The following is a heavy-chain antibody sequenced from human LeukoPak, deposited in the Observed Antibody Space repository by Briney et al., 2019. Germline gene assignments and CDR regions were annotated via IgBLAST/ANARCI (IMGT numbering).Heavy chain of an antibody. J-gene: IGHJ4*02. Sequence: PGDSLRLSCATSGFTFSSSVMSWVRQAPGKGLEWVLAICDSGGSTYYPASVKGRFTISRDNYKNPPYLELYSLRAEGKVVYYCAKGSRDYYPYYFDYWGQGTLVTVSS. V-gene: IGHV3-23*01. CDR3: AKGSRDYYPYYFDY. D-gene: IGHD3-3*01. CDR2: ICDSGGST. CDR1: GFTFSSSV.